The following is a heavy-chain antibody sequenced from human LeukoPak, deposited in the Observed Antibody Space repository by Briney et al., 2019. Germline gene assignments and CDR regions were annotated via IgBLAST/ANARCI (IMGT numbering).Heavy chain of an antibody. CDR2: ISYDGSNK. J-gene: IGHJ4*02. Sequence: GGSLRLSCAASGFTFSSYGMHWVRQAPGKGLEWVAVISYDGSNKYYADSVKGRFTISRDNSKNTLYLQMNSLRAEDTAVYYCAKDPGDGDFDYWGQGTLVTVSS. V-gene: IGHV3-30*18. CDR1: GFTFSSYG. D-gene: IGHD3-16*01. CDR3: AKDPGDGDFDY.